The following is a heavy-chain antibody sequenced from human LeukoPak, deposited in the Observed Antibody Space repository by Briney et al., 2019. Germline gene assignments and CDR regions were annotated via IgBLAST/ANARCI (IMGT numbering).Heavy chain of an antibody. CDR1: GGSISSSSYY. CDR2: IYYSGST. J-gene: IGHJ5*02. V-gene: IGHV4-39*01. CDR3: ARRDCDSSGPNNWSDP. Sequence: SETLSLTCTVSGGSISSSSYYWGWIRQPPGKGLEWIGSIYYSGSTYYNPSLKSRVTISVDTSKNQFSLKLSSVTAADTAVYYCARRDCDSSGPNNWSDPWGQGTLVTVSS. D-gene: IGHD3-22*01.